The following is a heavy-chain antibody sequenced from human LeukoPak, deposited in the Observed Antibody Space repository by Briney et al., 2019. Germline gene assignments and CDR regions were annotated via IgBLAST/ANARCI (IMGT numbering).Heavy chain of an antibody. V-gene: IGHV4-59*10. J-gene: IGHJ4*02. Sequence: SETLSLTCAVYGGSFSGYYWSWIRQPPGKGLEWIGRIYTSGSTNYNPSLKSRVTMSVDTSKNQFSLKLSSVTTADTAVYYCARDYYGSGRYDYWGQGTLVTVSS. D-gene: IGHD3-10*01. CDR2: IYTSGST. CDR1: GGSFSGYY. CDR3: ARDYYGSGRYDY.